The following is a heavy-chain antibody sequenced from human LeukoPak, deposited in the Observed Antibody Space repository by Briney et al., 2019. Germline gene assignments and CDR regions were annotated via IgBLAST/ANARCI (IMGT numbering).Heavy chain of an antibody. CDR1: GDSVSNTDVA. J-gene: IGHJ4*02. CDR3: TRGQWRAFDS. V-gene: IGHV6-1*01. D-gene: IGHD2-8*01. CDR2: TYYRSRWHS. Sequence: SQTLSLTCAISGDSVSNTDVAWNWIRQSPSRGLEWLERTYYRSRWHSDYVISLTRRMTINPDTSKNHFSLQLNSVTPEDTAIYYCTRGQWRAFDSWGQGILVTVSS.